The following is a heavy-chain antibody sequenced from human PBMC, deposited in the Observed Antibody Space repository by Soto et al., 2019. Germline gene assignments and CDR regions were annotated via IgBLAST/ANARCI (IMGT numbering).Heavy chain of an antibody. D-gene: IGHD5-12*01. J-gene: IGHJ5*02. V-gene: IGHV4-4*02. CDR1: GDSISNSNW. CDR2: IDPSGST. Sequence: QVQLQESGPGLVKPSGTLSLTCAVSGDSISNSNWWNWVRQPPGKGLEWIGEIDPSGSTNYNPSLKSRVTIAVDKAKTQFSLKLPSVTAADTAVYYCARDGYSRSFDPWCQGTLVTVSS. CDR3: ARDGYSRSFDP.